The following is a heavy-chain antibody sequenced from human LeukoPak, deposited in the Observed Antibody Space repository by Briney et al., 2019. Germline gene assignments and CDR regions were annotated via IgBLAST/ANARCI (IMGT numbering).Heavy chain of an antibody. Sequence: GGSLRLTCVASGFTFSNYWMNWVRQAPGKGLEWVTKIKQDGSETYYVDSVKGRFTISRDNAKNTLYLQMNSLRAEDTAVYYCVTFSHSSSWSSYYFDYWGQGTLVTVSS. CDR1: GFTFSNYW. V-gene: IGHV3-7*01. CDR3: VTFSHSSSWSSYYFDY. J-gene: IGHJ4*02. CDR2: IKQDGSET. D-gene: IGHD6-13*01.